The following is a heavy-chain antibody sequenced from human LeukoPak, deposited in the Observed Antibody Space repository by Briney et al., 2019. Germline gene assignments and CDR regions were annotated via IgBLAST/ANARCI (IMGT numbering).Heavy chain of an antibody. CDR2: IYHSGST. Sequence: PSETLSLTCTGSGYSISSGYYWGWIRQPPGKGLEWIGGIYHSGSTYYNPSLKSRVTISVDTSKNQFSLKLSSVTAADTAVYYCARPYGSGSSVDDTFDIWGQGTMVIVSS. D-gene: IGHD3-10*01. J-gene: IGHJ3*02. CDR1: GYSISSGYY. V-gene: IGHV4-38-2*02. CDR3: ARPYGSGSSVDDTFDI.